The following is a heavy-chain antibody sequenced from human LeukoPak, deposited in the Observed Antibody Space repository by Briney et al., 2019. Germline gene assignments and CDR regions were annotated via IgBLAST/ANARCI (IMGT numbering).Heavy chain of an antibody. CDR3: ARDGYYYDSSGYLDY. D-gene: IGHD3-22*01. J-gene: IGHJ4*02. V-gene: IGHV3-30-3*01. CDR2: ISYDGSNK. Sequence: GSLRLSCAASGFTFSSYAMHWVRQAPGKGLEWVAVISYDGSNKYYADSVKGRFTISRDNSKNTLYLQMNSLRAEDTAVYYCARDGYYYDSSGYLDYWGQGTLVTVSS. CDR1: GFTFSSYA.